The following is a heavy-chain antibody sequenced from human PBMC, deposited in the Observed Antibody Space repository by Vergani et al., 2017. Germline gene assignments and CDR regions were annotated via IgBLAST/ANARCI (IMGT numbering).Heavy chain of an antibody. J-gene: IGHJ6*03. CDR2: MDGTNGNT. CDR3: ARSGYCAHGVCYMTYYYYMDV. V-gene: IGHV3-23*01. D-gene: IGHD2-8*01. Sequence: EVQLSESGGKLVQPGGSLRLSCVASGFSFRNYAMTWVRQAPGKGLAWVSAMDGTNGNTYYADSVRGRFTISRDNSKNTVFLQMDNLRADDTAVYYCARSGYCAHGVCYMTYYYYMDVWGKGTAVTVSS. CDR1: GFSFRNYA.